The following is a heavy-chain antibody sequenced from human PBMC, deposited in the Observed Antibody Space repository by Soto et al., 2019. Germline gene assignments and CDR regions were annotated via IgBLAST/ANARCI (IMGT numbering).Heavy chain of an antibody. CDR2: ISPGDFDI. CDR3: VRTSGGKYYDSRQYYYSY. J-gene: IGHJ4*02. D-gene: IGHD3-22*01. V-gene: IGHV5-51*01. Sequence: PGESLKISCKGSGYKFIDYWIGWVRQVPGKGLEWVGSISPGDFDIKYRPSFQGQVTISADRSTTTAYLQWNSLQASDTAMYYCVRTSGGKYYDSRQYYYSYWGQGTLVTVSS. CDR1: GYKFIDYW.